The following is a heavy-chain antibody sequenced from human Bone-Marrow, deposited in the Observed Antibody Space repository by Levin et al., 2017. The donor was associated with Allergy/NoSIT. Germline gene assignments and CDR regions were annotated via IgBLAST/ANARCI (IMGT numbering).Heavy chain of an antibody. CDR2: IYHSGST. CDR3: ARAMEKYTSGWYDAPSCEFDS. J-gene: IGHJ4*02. Sequence: SETLSLTCAVSGGSISSSNWWSWVRQPPGKGLEWIGEIYHSGSTNYNPSLKSRVTISVDKSKNQFSLKLTSVTAADTAVYYCARAMEKYTSGWYDAPSCEFDSWGQGTLVTVSS. V-gene: IGHV4-4*02. CDR1: GGSISSSNW. D-gene: IGHD6-13*01.